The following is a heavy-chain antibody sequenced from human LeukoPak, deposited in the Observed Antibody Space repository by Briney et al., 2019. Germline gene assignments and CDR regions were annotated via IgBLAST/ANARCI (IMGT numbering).Heavy chain of an antibody. CDR3: ARGLTRRTSNFDY. Sequence: ASVKVSCTASGGTFSSYAISWVRQAPGQGLEWMGRIIPILGIANYAQKFQGRVTITADKSTSTAYMELSSLRSEDTAVYYCARGLTRRTSNFDYWGQGTLVTVSS. V-gene: IGHV1-69*04. J-gene: IGHJ4*02. CDR1: GGTFSSYA. D-gene: IGHD1-1*01. CDR2: IIPILGIA.